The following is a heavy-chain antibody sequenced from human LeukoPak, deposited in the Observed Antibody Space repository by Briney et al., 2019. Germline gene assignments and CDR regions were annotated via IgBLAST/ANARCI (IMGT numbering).Heavy chain of an antibody. J-gene: IGHJ4*02. D-gene: IGHD5-18*01. V-gene: IGHV1-69*02. CDR1: GGTFSSCT. Sequence: GSSVKVSCKASGGTFSSCTISWVRQAPGQGLEWMGRIIPILDITNYAQEFQDRVTITADKSTSTAYMELSSLRSEDTAMYYCAVSSGSGYTYGREDFFVDYWGQGTLVTVSS. CDR2: IIPILDIT. CDR3: AVSSGSGYTYGREDFFVDY.